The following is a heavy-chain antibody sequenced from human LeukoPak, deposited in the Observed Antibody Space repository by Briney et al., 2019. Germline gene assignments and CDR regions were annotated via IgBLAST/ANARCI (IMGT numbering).Heavy chain of an antibody. Sequence: SQTLSLTCTVSGGSISSGDYYWSWIRQPPGKGLEWIGYIYYSGSTNYNPSLKSRVTISVDTSKNQFSLKLSSVTAADTAVYYCARLSLNYYDSSGYYYGGAFDIWGQGTMVTVSS. V-gene: IGHV4-30-4*01. CDR3: ARLSLNYYDSSGYYYGGAFDI. CDR1: GGSISSGDYY. CDR2: IYYSGST. D-gene: IGHD3-22*01. J-gene: IGHJ3*02.